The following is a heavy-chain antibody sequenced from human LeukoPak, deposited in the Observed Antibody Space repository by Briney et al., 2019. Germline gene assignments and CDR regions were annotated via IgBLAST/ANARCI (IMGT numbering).Heavy chain of an antibody. J-gene: IGHJ3*02. CDR2: ISSSSSYI. CDR3: ARAGGWFGDYAFDI. CDR1: GFTFSSYS. Sequence: GGSLRISCAASGFTFSSYSMNWVRQAPGKGLEWVSSISSSSSYIYYADSVKGRFSISRDNAKNSLYLQMNSLRAEDTAVYYCARAGGWFGDYAFDIWGQGTMVTVSS. V-gene: IGHV3-21*01. D-gene: IGHD3-10*01.